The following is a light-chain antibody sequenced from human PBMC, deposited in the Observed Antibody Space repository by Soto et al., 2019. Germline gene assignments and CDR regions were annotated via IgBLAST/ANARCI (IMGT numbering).Light chain of an antibody. CDR2: DAS. CDR3: QQRSNWPPTWT. CDR1: QSVSTY. V-gene: IGKV3-11*01. Sequence: EIVLTQSPATLSLSPGQRATLSCRASQSVSTYLAWYQQKPGQAPRLLIYDASTRATGIPARFSGSGSGPDFPLTISSLEPEDFAVYYCQQRSNWPPTWTFGQGTKVEIK. J-gene: IGKJ1*01.